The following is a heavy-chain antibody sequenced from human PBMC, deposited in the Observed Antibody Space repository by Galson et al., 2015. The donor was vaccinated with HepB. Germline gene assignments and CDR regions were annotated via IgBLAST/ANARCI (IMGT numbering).Heavy chain of an antibody. V-gene: IGHV3-33*01. Sequence: SLRLSCAASGFTFSSYGMHWVRQTPGRGLERVAVIWSDGSKKYYADSVKGRFTISRDNSKNTLFLQMTSLSAADTAVYYCARDEQTGGPGYYLDYWSEGTLVTV. CDR2: IWSDGSKK. CDR1: GFTFSSYG. J-gene: IGHJ4*01. CDR3: ARDEQTGGPGYYLDY. D-gene: IGHD2-8*02.